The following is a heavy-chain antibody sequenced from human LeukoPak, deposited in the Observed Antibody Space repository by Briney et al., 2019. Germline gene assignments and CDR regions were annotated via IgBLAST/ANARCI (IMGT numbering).Heavy chain of an antibody. J-gene: IGHJ4*02. CDR1: GFTFSSYW. V-gene: IGHV3-7*01. D-gene: IGHD3-22*01. Sequence: GGSLRLSCAAPGFTFSSYWMTWVRQAPGKGLEWVANIKQDGSEQYYVVSVKGRFTISRDNAKNSLYLQMSSLRAEDTAVYYCARTRSITMIVVPTPYYFDYWGQGTLVTVSS. CDR3: ARTRSITMIVVPTPYYFDY. CDR2: IKQDGSEQ.